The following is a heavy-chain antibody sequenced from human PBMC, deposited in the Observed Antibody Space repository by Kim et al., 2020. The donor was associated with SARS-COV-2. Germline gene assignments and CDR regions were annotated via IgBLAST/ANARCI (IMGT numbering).Heavy chain of an antibody. V-gene: IGHV1-3*01. CDR3: LGGYYFDY. D-gene: IGHD2-15*01. CDR2: GGGYT. Sequence: GGGYTKYSEKFQGRVTFTRDTSASTAYMELSGLRSEDSAVFYCLGGYYFDYWGQGTPVTVSS. J-gene: IGHJ4*02.